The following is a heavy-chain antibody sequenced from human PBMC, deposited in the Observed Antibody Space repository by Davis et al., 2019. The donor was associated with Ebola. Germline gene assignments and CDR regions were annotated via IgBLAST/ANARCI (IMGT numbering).Heavy chain of an antibody. J-gene: IGHJ6*03. D-gene: IGHD2/OR15-2a*01. Sequence: SVKVSCKASGATFSSNAISWVRQAPGHGLEWMGGFIPSLNVANYARGFQGRVTITADKSTGTVYMDLSSLRSEDTAVYYCATTSRSTGRPFYYYYYYLDVWGKGTSVTVSS. CDR1: GATFSSNA. CDR2: FIPSLNVA. V-gene: IGHV1-69*10. CDR3: ATTSRSTGRPFYYYYYYLDV.